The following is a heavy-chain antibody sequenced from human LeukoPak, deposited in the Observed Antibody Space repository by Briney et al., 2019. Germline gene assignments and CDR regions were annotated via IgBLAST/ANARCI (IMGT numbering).Heavy chain of an antibody. CDR3: ARVSGRVGATPWDP. Sequence: GGSLRLSWVASGFTFSNFDMNWVRQAPGKGLEWISYISYSSGTIYYADSVKGRFTISRDNAKDSLYLQMNSLRDEDTAVYYCARVSGRVGATPWDPWGQGTLVTVSS. CDR1: GFTFSNFD. V-gene: IGHV3-48*02. D-gene: IGHD1-26*01. CDR2: ISYSSGTI. J-gene: IGHJ5*02.